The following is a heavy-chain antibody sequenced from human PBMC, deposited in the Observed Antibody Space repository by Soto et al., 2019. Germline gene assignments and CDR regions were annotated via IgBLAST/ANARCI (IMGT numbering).Heavy chain of an antibody. CDR1: GGTFSDSV. V-gene: IGHV1-69*01. CDR3: ARGRDGSNYYFDY. J-gene: IGHJ4*02. CDR2: IVPIFGKA. D-gene: IGHD3-10*01. Sequence: QVQLVQSVPEVKKPGSSVKVSCKASGGTFSDSVTSWVRQAPGQGLEWMGGIVPIFGKANLAEKFQDRVTITADESTSTAYMELSSLRSEDSAVYYCARGRDGSNYYFDYWGQGTLVTVSS.